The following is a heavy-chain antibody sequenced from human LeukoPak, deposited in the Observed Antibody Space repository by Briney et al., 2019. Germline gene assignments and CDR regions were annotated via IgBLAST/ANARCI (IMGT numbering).Heavy chain of an antibody. CDR1: GYTFTSYG. CDR3: AGYSRYTSSRYFDY. CDR2: ISAYNGHT. V-gene: IGHV1-18*01. Sequence: GASVTPSPTASGYTFTSYGVSWVRQAPGQGLEWMGWISAYNGHTNYAQKLQGRVTMTADTSTSTAYMELRSLRSDDTAVYYCAGYSRYTSSRYFDYWGQGTLVTVSS. J-gene: IGHJ4*02. D-gene: IGHD6-13*01.